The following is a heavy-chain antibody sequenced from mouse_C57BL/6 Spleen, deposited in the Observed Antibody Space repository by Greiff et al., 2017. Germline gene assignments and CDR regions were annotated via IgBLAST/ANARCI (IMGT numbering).Heavy chain of an antibody. V-gene: IGHV1-82*01. Sequence: QVQLQQSGPELVKPGASVKISCKASGYAFSSSWMNWVKQRPGKGLEWIGRIYPGDGDTNYNGKFKGKAILTADKSSSTAYMQLSSLTSEDSAVYVCARGSYYVMDYWGQGTSVTVSS. CDR2: IYPGDGDT. CDR3: ARGSYYVMDY. CDR1: GYAFSSSW. J-gene: IGHJ4*01.